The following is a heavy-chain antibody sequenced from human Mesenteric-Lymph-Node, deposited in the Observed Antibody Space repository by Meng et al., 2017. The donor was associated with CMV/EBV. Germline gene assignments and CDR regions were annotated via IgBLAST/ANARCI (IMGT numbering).Heavy chain of an antibody. Sequence: GESLKISCVPAGSTFMFSRYDMSWVRQAPGKGLEWISYISSSGSTIYYADSVKGRFTISRDNTKNSLYLQMSSLRAEDTAIYYCARDPYCSSSTCWHGYFDFWGLGTLVTVSS. J-gene: IGHJ4*02. CDR3: ARDPYCSSSTCWHGYFDF. CDR1: GSTFMFSRYD. D-gene: IGHD2-2*01. V-gene: IGHV3-48*03. CDR2: ISSSGSTI.